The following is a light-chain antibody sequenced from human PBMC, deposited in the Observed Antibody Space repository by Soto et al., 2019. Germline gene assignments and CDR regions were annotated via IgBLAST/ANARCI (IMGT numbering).Light chain of an antibody. CDR1: QSITSY. V-gene: IGKV1-39*01. J-gene: IGKJ2*01. CDR2: AAS. CDR3: QQSYSTPYT. Sequence: DTQMTQSPSSLSASVGDRVTITCRASQSITSYLNWYQQKPGQAPILLIYAASSLQVGVPSRFSGSGSGTDFTLTISSLQPEGLAAYYCQQSYSTPYTFGQGTKLEIK.